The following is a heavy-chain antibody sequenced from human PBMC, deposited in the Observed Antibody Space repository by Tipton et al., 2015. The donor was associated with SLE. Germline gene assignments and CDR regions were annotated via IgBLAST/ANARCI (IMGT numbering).Heavy chain of an antibody. V-gene: IGHV4-4*02. D-gene: IGHD3-22*01. Sequence: TLSLTCAVSGGSISSSNWWSWVRQPPGEGLGWIVYVYYSGSTSYNPSLKSRVTILIDTSKNQFSLKLSSVTAADTAVYYCAREGGFTMTYEYFQHWGQGTLVTVSS. J-gene: IGHJ1*01. CDR1: GGSISSSNW. CDR2: VYYSGST. CDR3: AREGGFTMTYEYFQH.